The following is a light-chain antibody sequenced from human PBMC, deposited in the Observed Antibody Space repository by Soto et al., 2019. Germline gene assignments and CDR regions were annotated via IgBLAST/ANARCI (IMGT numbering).Light chain of an antibody. J-gene: IGKJ1*01. CDR3: HQYGTSPQT. Sequence: EIVLTQSPDTLSLSPGERATLSCRASQSVGNNFLAWYQQKPGQAPTLLIYDASSRASGLPDRFSGSGSETDFTLTVSRPELEDFAVYFCHQYGTSPQTFGQGTKVEI. CDR1: QSVGNNF. CDR2: DAS. V-gene: IGKV3-20*01.